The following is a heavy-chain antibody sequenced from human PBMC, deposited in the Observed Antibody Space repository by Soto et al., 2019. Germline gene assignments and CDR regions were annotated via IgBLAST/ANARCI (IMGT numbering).Heavy chain of an antibody. V-gene: IGHV4-39*01. J-gene: IGHJ6*02. CDR1: SAPLSSATYT. Sequence: SATLPLPCTVSSAPLSSATYTLCWIRHPPKKGLEWVASIYYSGSTYYNPSLKSRVTISVDTSKNQFSLKLSSVTAADTAVYYCERQGQLWLGELTYGMDGLGQGTTLTVSS. CDR3: ERQGQLWLGELTYGMDG. D-gene: IGHD3-10*01. CDR2: IYYSGST.